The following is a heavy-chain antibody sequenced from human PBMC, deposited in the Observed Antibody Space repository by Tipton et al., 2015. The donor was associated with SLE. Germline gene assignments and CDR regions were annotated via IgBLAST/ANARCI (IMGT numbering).Heavy chain of an antibody. Sequence: TLSLTCAVYGGSFSGYYWSWIRQLPGKGLEWIGEINHSGYTNYNLSLKSRVTISVDTSKNQFSLKLSSVTAADTAVYYCARATDCSGGRCYSAYYYYYGMDVWGQGTTVTVSS. V-gene: IGHV4-34*01. D-gene: IGHD2-15*01. CDR2: INHSGYT. CDR1: GGSFSGYY. J-gene: IGHJ6*02. CDR3: ARATDCSGGRCYSAYYYYYGMDV.